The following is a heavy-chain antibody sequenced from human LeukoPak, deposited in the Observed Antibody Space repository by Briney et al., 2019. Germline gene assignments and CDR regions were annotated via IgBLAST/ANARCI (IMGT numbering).Heavy chain of an antibody. CDR2: ISAYNGNT. CDR1: GYTFTRYG. Sequence: ASVKVFCKASGYTFTRYGISWVRQAPGQGLEWMGWISAYNGNTNYAQKLQGRVTMTTDTSTSTAYMELRSLRSDDTAVYYCARDFRGYCSGGSCPTYYWGQGTLVTVSS. CDR3: ARDFRGYCSGGSCPTYY. D-gene: IGHD2-15*01. J-gene: IGHJ4*02. V-gene: IGHV1-18*01.